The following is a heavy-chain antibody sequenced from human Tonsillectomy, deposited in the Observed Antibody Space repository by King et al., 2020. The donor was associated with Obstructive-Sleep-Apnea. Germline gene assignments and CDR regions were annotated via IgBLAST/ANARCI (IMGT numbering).Heavy chain of an antibody. V-gene: IGHV5-10-1*03. CDR2: IDPSDSYT. CDR1: GYSFTSYW. Sequence: VQLVESGAEVKEPGESLRISCKGSGYSFTSYWISWVRQMPGKGLECMGRIDPSDSYTNYSASFQGHVTISADKSITTAYLRWSSLKASDTAMYYCARVSNTMVRGVSYGMDVWGQGTTVTVSS. J-gene: IGHJ6*02. D-gene: IGHD3-10*01. CDR3: ARVSNTMVRGVSYGMDV.